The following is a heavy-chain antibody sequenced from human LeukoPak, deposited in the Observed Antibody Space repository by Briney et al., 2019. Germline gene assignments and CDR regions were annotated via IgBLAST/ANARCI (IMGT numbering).Heavy chain of an antibody. Sequence: SETLSLTCTVSGGSISSGSYYWSWIRQPAGKGLEWIGRIYTSGSTNYTPSLKGRVTISVDTSKNQFSLKLSSVTAADTAVYYCARERVVPAAMVDYWGQGTLVTVSS. D-gene: IGHD2-2*01. CDR1: GGSISSGSYY. CDR3: ARERVVPAAMVDY. J-gene: IGHJ4*02. CDR2: IYTSGST. V-gene: IGHV4-61*02.